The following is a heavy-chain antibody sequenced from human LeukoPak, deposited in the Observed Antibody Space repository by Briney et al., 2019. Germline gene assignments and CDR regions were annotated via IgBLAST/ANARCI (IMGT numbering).Heavy chain of an antibody. Sequence: ASVKVSCKASGYSFTGYHMHWVRQAPGQGLEWMGWINPKTGDTHYAQKFQGRVTMTRDTSISTAYMELSSLRSEDTAVYYCARANKYSYGTLFSHASFDYWGQGTLVTVSS. V-gene: IGHV1-2*02. J-gene: IGHJ4*02. D-gene: IGHD5-18*01. CDR1: GYSFTGYH. CDR3: ARANKYSYGTLFSHASFDY. CDR2: INPKTGDT.